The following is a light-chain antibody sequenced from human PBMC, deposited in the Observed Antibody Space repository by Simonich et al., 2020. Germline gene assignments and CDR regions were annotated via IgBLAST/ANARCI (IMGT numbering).Light chain of an antibody. V-gene: IGLV2-23*03. CDR2: EGS. Sequence: QSALTQPASVSGSPGQSITISCTGTSSDVGRYNLVSWYQQHPGNAPNLMLYEGSTRPSGVSHRFSGAKSGNTASLTISGLQAEDEADYYCCSYAGSSTFNWVFGGGTKLTVL. CDR1: SSDVGRYNL. CDR3: CSYAGSSTFNWV. J-gene: IGLJ3*02.